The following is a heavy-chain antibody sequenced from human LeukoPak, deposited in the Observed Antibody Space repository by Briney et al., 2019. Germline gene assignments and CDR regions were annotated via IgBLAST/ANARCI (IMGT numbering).Heavy chain of an antibody. J-gene: IGHJ4*02. CDR1: SLSITTFY. CDR2: IHHSDFT. D-gene: IGHD2-2*01. V-gene: IGHV4-59*01. CDR3: ARYALSTLDD. Sequence: PSETLSLTCTVSSLSITTFYWAWIRQPPGKGLEWIGYIHHSDFTDYIPSLKSRVTISVDTSKNQLSLRLHSVTSADTAVYFCARYALSTLDDWGPGTLVTVSS.